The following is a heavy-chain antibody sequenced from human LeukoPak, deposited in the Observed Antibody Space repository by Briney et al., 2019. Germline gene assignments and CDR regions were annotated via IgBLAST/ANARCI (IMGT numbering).Heavy chain of an antibody. CDR2: INPSGGST. CDR3: ARDARYCSSGSCYFDY. V-gene: IGHV1-46*02. Sequence: ASVKVSCKASGYTFNSYYMHWVRQAPGQGLEWMGIINPSGGSTIYAQRFQGRVTMTRDMSTSTVYMELSSLRSEDTAVYYCARDARYCSSGSCYFDYWGPGTLVTVSS. J-gene: IGHJ4*02. CDR1: GYTFNSYY. D-gene: IGHD2-15*01.